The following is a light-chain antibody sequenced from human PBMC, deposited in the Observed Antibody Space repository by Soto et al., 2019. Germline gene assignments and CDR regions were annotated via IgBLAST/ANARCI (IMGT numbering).Light chain of an antibody. Sequence: TQMSQSPLSLSASVGEKIIITCRASRDVGSDVSWYQQKPGQATKLVIYAASNLNTGVPSRFSGRRSGTEFTLTISSLQPEDFASYYCLQDYGDSWTFGQGTKVDI. CDR2: AAS. V-gene: IGKV1-6*01. CDR3: LQDYGDSWT. J-gene: IGKJ1*01. CDR1: RDVGSD.